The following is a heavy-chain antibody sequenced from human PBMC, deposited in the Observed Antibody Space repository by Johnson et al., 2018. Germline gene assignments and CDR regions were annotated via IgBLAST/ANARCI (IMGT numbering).Heavy chain of an antibody. V-gene: IGHV3-53*01. CDR1: GFTVTSNY. Sequence: VQLVESGGGLIQPGGSLRLSCAASGFTVTSNYMSWVRQAPGKGLEWVSVIYSGGSTYYADSVKGRFTISRDNSKNTLYLQMNSLRAEDTAVYYCAKDDSSGYYGLTFGAFDIWGQGTMVTVSS. CDR3: AKDDSSGYYGLTFGAFDI. D-gene: IGHD3-22*01. J-gene: IGHJ3*02. CDR2: IYSGGST.